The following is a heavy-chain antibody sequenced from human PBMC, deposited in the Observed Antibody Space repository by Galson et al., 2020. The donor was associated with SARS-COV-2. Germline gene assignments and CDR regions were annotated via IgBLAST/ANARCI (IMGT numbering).Heavy chain of an antibody. CDR3: AKEEKNREADAFDI. CDR1: GFTFSSYA. D-gene: IGHD1-26*01. J-gene: IGHJ3*02. CDR2: ISSNGART. Sequence: GGSLRLSCAASGFTFSSYAMSWVRQAPGKGLEWVSAISSNGARTHYADSVKGLFTISRDNSKSTLYLQMTSLRAEDTALYYCAKEEKNREADAFDIWGQGTMVTVSS. V-gene: IGHV3-23*01.